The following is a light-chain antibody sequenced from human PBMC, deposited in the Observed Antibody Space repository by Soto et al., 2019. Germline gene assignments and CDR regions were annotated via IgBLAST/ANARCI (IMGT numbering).Light chain of an antibody. CDR1: QTITRN. CDR2: AAS. Sequence: IQMTQSPSSLSASVGDRVTIPCRASQTITRNLNWYQQKPGTAPKLLIYAASSLQSGVPSRFSGSGSGTDFTLAISSLQPEDFATYYCQQSDSIPITFGQGTRLEIK. J-gene: IGKJ5*01. V-gene: IGKV1-39*01. CDR3: QQSDSIPIT.